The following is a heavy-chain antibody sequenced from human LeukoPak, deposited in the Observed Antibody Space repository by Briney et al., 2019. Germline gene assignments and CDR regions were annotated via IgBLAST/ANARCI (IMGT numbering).Heavy chain of an antibody. CDR2: ISSSGSTI. CDR3: ASTDSRGITIFGVVTIPRGYFQH. V-gene: IGHV3-48*04. D-gene: IGHD3-3*01. CDR1: GFTFSSYW. J-gene: IGHJ1*01. Sequence: PGESLRLSCAASGFTFSSYWMSWVRQAPGKGLEWVSYISSSGSTIYYADSVKGRFTISRDNAKNSLYLQMNSLRAEDTAVYYCASTDSRGITIFGVVTIPRGYFQHWGQGTLVTVSS.